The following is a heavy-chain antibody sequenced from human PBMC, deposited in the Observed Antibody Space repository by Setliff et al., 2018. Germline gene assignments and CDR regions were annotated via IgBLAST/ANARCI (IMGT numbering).Heavy chain of an antibody. V-gene: IGHV1-46*01. J-gene: IGHJ4*02. D-gene: IGHD2-21*02. CDR3: ARDRAIVVVTATGTLNY. Sequence: ASVKVSCKASGYTFTSYYMHWVRQAPGQGLEWMGIINPSGGSTSYAQKFQGGVTMTRDTSTSTVYMELSSLRSEDTAVYYCARDRAIVVVTATGTLNYWGQGTLVTVSS. CDR1: GYTFTSYY. CDR2: INPSGGST.